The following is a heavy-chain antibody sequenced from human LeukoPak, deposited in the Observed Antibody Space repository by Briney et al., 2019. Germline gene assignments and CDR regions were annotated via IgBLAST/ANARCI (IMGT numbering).Heavy chain of an antibody. CDR1: GYTFTGYY. V-gene: IGHV1-2*06. CDR2: INPNSGGT. Sequence: ASVKVSCKASGYTFTGYYMHWVRQAAGQGLEWMGRINPNSGGTNYAQKFQGRVTMTRDTSISTAYMELSRLRSDDTAVYYCARCPITIFGVVITKNWFDPWGQGTLVTVSS. CDR3: ARCPITIFGVVITKNWFDP. J-gene: IGHJ5*02. D-gene: IGHD3-3*01.